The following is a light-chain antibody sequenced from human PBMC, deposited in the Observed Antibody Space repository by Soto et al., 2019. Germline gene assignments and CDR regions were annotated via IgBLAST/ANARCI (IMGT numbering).Light chain of an antibody. CDR1: SSDVGGYNY. J-gene: IGLJ1*01. V-gene: IGLV2-14*01. Sequence: SVLTQPASVSGSPGQWITISCTGTSSDVGGYNYVSWYQQHPGKAPKLMIYDVSNRPSGVSNRFSGSKSGNTASLTISGLQAEDEADYYCSSYTSSSTPVFGTGTKVTVL. CDR3: SSYTSSSTPV. CDR2: DVS.